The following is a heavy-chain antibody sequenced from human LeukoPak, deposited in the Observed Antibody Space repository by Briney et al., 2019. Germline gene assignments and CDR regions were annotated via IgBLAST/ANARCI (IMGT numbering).Heavy chain of an antibody. CDR3: AKDETYDSSGYYFDY. CDR1: GFTFSSYG. V-gene: IGHV3-30*02. J-gene: IGHJ4*02. CDR2: IRYDGSNK. D-gene: IGHD3-22*01. Sequence: GGSLRLSCAASGFTFSSYGMHWVRQAPGKGLEWVAFIRYDGSNKYYADSVKGRFTISRDNSKNTLYLQMNSLRAEDTAVYYCAKDETYDSSGYYFDYWGQGTLVTVSS.